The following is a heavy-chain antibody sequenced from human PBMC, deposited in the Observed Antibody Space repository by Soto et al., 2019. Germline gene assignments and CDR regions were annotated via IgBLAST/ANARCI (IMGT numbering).Heavy chain of an antibody. D-gene: IGHD4-17*01. J-gene: IGHJ4*02. CDR1: GFSFRSYA. Sequence: QLLESGGGLIQPGGSPRLSCEASGFSFRSYALSWVRQAPGKGLEWVSTFSAGGRAYYADSVKGRFTIAKDTSKNTLILQARSLRAEDTAVYYCAKESMPEHYGDTLFDYWGQGTRVTVSS. V-gene: IGHV3-23*01. CDR3: AKESMPEHYGDTLFDY. CDR2: FSAGGRA.